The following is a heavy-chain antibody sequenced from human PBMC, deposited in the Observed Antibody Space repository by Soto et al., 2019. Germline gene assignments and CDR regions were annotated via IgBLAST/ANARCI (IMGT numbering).Heavy chain of an antibody. J-gene: IGHJ4*02. V-gene: IGHV1-18*04. CDR3: ARDSSGGSGYSLPYFDY. CDR1: GYTFTSYG. Sequence: QVQLVQSGAEVKKPGASVKVSCKASGYTFTSYGISWVRQAPGQGLEWMGWISAYNSNTNYAQKLQGRVTMTTDTSTSTAYMELRSLRSDDTAVYYCARDSSGGSGYSLPYFDYWGQGTLVTVSS. D-gene: IGHD3-22*01. CDR2: ISAYNSNT.